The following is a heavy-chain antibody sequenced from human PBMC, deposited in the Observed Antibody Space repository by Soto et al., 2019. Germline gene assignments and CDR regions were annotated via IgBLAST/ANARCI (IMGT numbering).Heavy chain of an antibody. CDR1: GFTFSSYA. D-gene: IGHD1-26*01. CDR2: ISYDGSNK. V-gene: IGHV3-30-3*01. J-gene: IGHJ4*02. Sequence: GGSLRLSCAGSGFTFSSYAMHWVRQAPGKGLEWVAVISYDGSNKYYADSVKGRFTISRDNSKNTLYLQMNSLRAEDTAVYYCARQWELDYWGQGTLVTVSS. CDR3: ARQWELDY.